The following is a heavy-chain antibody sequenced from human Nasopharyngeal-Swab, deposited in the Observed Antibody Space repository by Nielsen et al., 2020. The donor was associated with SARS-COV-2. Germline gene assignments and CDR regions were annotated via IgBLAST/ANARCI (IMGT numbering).Heavy chain of an antibody. D-gene: IGHD4-11*01. CDR2: IKSKTDGGTT. CDR3: TRDRLAVTTYYYYYYMDV. J-gene: IGHJ6*03. V-gene: IGHV3-15*01. Sequence: VREAPGKGLEWVGRIKSKTDGGTTDYAAPVKGRFTISRDDSKSIAYLQMNSLKTGDTAVYYCTRDRLAVTTYYYYYYMDVWGKGTTVTVSS.